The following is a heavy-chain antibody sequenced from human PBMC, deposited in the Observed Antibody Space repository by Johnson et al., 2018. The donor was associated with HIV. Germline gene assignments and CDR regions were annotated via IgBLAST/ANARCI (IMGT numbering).Heavy chain of an antibody. Sequence: QVQLLESGGGVVQPGRSLRLSCAASGFTFGSFGMHWVRQAPGKGLEWVAVISYAGSHKNYIDSVKGRFPISSDNSKNTLYLQMNSLRAEDTAVYHCIKDRGRPVTPAALEIWGQGTMVTVSS. CDR3: IKDRGRPVTPAALEI. D-gene: IGHD4-17*01. CDR2: ISYAGSHK. J-gene: IGHJ3*02. V-gene: IGHV3-30*18. CDR1: GFTFGSFG.